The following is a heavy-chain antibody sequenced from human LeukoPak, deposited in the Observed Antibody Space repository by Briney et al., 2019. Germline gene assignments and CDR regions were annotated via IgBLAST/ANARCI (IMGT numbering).Heavy chain of an antibody. CDR1: GLTFNNYW. V-gene: IGHV3-7*01. CDR3: ARDHSGYEYGSFTYHYQYMDV. CDR2: IKPDGGEK. D-gene: IGHD5-12*01. Sequence: GESLRLSCAASGLTFNNYWMSWVRQAPGKGLEWVANIKPDGGEKYYADSVKGRFTISRDNAKNSMYLQMNSLRADDTAVYYCARDHSGYEYGSFTYHYQYMDVWGKGTTVTVSS. J-gene: IGHJ6*03.